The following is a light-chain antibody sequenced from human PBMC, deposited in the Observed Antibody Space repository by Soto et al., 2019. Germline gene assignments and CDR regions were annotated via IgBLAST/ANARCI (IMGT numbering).Light chain of an antibody. V-gene: IGKV1-39*01. CDR1: QTISNY. J-gene: IGKJ3*01. CDR2: AAS. CDR3: QKTYSTPFT. Sequence: DIQMTQSPSSLSASVGDRVTINCRASQTISNYLNWYQEKPGKAPKLLIYAASNLKSGVPSRFSGSGAGTVFTLTIRSLQPEDFATYYCQKTYSTPFTFGPGTKVDIK.